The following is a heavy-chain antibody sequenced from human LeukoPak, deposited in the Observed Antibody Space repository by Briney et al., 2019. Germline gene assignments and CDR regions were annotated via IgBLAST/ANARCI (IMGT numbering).Heavy chain of an antibody. Sequence: KPSETLSLTCTVSGGSISSYYWSWIRQPPGKGLEWSGYIYYSGSTNYNPSLKSRVTISVDTSKNQFSLKLSSVTAADTAVYYCARDSPRGYEWAVGEFDLWGRGTLVTVSS. CDR1: GGSISSYY. CDR3: ARDSPRGYEWAVGEFDL. D-gene: IGHD1-26*01. CDR2: IYYSGST. V-gene: IGHV4-59*01. J-gene: IGHJ2*01.